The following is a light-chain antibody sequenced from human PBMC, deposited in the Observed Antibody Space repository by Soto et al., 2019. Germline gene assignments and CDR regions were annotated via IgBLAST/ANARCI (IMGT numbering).Light chain of an antibody. CDR1: QDIRNE. V-gene: IGKV1-6*02. Sequence: ATQLTQSPSSLSASVGDTVNIPCRASQDIRNELGWYQQKAGRAPTLLIYLASNLQCGVPRRFSGSGSGTEFTLTISSLQPEDFSTYYCLQDNNYPLTFGAGTRV. CDR3: LQDNNYPLT. CDR2: LAS. J-gene: IGKJ4*01.